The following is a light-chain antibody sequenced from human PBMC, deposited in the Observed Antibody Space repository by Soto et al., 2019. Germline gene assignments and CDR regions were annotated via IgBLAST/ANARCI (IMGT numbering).Light chain of an antibody. Sequence: EIVLTQSPGTLSLSPGEGATLSCRASQSVASNYLAWYQQKPGQAPRLLVYIASRRATGIADRFSGRGSGTDFTLSISRLEPEDSALYYCQQYSRAPITFGRGTRLEIK. CDR2: IAS. CDR3: QQYSRAPIT. CDR1: QSVASNY. J-gene: IGKJ5*01. V-gene: IGKV3-20*01.